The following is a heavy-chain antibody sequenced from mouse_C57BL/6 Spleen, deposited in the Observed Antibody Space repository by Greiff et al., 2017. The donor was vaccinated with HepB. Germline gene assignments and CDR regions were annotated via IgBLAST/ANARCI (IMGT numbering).Heavy chain of an antibody. D-gene: IGHD1-1*01. J-gene: IGHJ2*01. CDR2: IDPSDSYT. CDR3: ARGDTTVVAPFDY. Sequence: QVQLQQPGAELVMPGASVKLSCKASGYTFTSYWMHWVKQRPGQGLEWIGEIDPSDSYTNYNQKFKGKSTLTVDKSSSTAYMQLSSLTSEYSAVYYCARGDTTVVAPFDYWGQGTTLTVSS. V-gene: IGHV1-69*01. CDR1: GYTFTSYW.